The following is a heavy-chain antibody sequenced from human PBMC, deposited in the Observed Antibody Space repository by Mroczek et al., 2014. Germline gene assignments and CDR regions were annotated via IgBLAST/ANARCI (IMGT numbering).Heavy chain of an antibody. CDR1: GYTFTSYG. Sequence: SGAEVKKPGASVKVSCKASGYTFTSYGISWVRQAPGQGLEWMGWISAYNGNTNYAQKLQGRVTMTTDTSTSTAYMELRSLRSDDTAVYYCARGYCSSTSCYHARYYYYYYMDVWGKGTTVTVSS. V-gene: IGHV1-18*01. CDR2: ISAYNGNT. CDR3: ARGYCSSTSCYHARYYYYYYMDV. D-gene: IGHD2-2*01. J-gene: IGHJ6*03.